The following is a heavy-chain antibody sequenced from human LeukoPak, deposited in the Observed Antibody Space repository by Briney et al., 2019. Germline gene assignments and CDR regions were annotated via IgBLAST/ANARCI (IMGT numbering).Heavy chain of an antibody. CDR3: ARTPEPHKYSSSWYTLANWYFDL. CDR1: GFTFSSYA. D-gene: IGHD6-13*01. J-gene: IGHJ2*01. Sequence: PGRSLRLSCAASGFTFSSYAMSWVRQAPGKGLEWVSAISGSGGSTYYADSVKGRFTISRDNAKNSLYLQMNSLRAEDTAVYYCARTPEPHKYSSSWYTLANWYFDLWGRGTLVTVSS. V-gene: IGHV3-23*01. CDR2: ISGSGGST.